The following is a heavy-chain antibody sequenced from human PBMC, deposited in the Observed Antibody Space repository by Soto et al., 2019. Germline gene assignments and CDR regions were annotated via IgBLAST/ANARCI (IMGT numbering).Heavy chain of an antibody. Sequence: SVKVSCKASGGTFSSYAISWVRQAPGQGLEWMGGIIPIFGTANYAQKFQGRVTITADESTSTAYMELSSLRSEDTAVYYCARDLVVVVPAAIHNYYYYGMDVWGQGTTVTVSS. CDR1: GGTFSSYA. CDR2: IIPIFGTA. V-gene: IGHV1-69*13. D-gene: IGHD2-2*02. CDR3: ARDLVVVVPAAIHNYYYYGMDV. J-gene: IGHJ6*02.